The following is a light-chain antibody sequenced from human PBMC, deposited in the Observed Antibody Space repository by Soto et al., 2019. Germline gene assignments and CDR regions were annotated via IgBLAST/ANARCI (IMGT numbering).Light chain of an antibody. V-gene: IGKV3-20*01. J-gene: IGKJ4*01. CDR1: QSLSSSY. CDR3: QQYGSSPLT. Sequence: EIVLTQSPGTLSLSPGERATLSCRASQSLSSSYLALYQQKPGQAPRLLIYDASSRATGIPDRFSGSGSGTDFTLTISRLEPEDFAVYYCQQYGSSPLTFGGGTKVEIK. CDR2: DAS.